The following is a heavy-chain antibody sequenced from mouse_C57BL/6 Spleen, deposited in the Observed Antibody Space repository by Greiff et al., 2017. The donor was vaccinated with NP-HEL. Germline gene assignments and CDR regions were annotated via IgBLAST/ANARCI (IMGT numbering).Heavy chain of an antibody. CDR3: ARPAYYSNGGYYFDY. CDR1: GYTFTSYW. Sequence: VQLQQPGTELVKPGASVKLSCKASGYTFTSYWMHWVKQRPGQGLEWIGNINPSNGGTNYNEKFKSKATLTVDKSSSTAYMQLSSLTSADAADYYGARPAYYSNGGYYFDYWGQGTTLTVSS. CDR2: INPSNGGT. D-gene: IGHD2-5*01. V-gene: IGHV1-53*01. J-gene: IGHJ2*01.